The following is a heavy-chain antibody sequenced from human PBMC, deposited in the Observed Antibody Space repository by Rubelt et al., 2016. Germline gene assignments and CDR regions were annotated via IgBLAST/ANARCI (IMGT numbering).Heavy chain of an antibody. Sequence: GKGLEWVAVISYDGSNKYYADSVKGRFTISRDNSKNTLYLQTNSLRAEDTAVYYCARGWGYGDYQLDYWGQGTLVTVSS. J-gene: IGHJ4*02. D-gene: IGHD4-17*01. CDR3: ARGWGYGDYQLDY. CDR2: ISYDGSNK. V-gene: IGHV3-30*04.